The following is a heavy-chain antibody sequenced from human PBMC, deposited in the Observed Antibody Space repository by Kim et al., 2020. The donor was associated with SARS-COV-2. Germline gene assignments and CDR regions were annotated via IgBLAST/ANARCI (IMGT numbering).Heavy chain of an antibody. V-gene: IGHV5-51*01. D-gene: IGHD6-19*01. CDR2: HYRGESDT. J-gene: IGHJ4*02. CDR3: ARGGGWGGPGVY. Sequence: GESLQISCNGSGYSFTSYWIGWVRQMPFQGLECLGLHYRGESDTRYSPSFQGQVTISADKSISTAYLQWSSLKASDTAMYYCARGGGWGGPGVYWGQGTLVTVSS. CDR1: GYSFTSYW.